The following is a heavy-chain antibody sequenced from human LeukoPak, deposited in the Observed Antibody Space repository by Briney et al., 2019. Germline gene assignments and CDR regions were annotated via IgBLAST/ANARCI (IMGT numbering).Heavy chain of an antibody. CDR2: IWYDGSNK. Sequence: PGRSLRLSCAASGFTFSSYGMHRVRQAPGKGLEWVAVIWYDGSNKYYADSVKGRFTISRDNSKNTLYLQMNSLRAEDTAVYYCARDRYYYGSGSYLDYWGQGTLVTVSS. V-gene: IGHV3-33*08. J-gene: IGHJ4*02. CDR3: ARDRYYYGSGSYLDY. D-gene: IGHD3-10*01. CDR1: GFTFSSYG.